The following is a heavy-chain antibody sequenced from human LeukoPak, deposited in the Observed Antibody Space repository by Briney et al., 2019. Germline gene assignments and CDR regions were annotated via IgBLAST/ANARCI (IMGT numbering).Heavy chain of an antibody. Sequence: GGSLRLSCAASGFIVSSTYMSWARQAPGRGLEWVPVIYSGGSTYYADFVKGRFTSSRDSSKNTLYLQMNSLRAEDTAVYYCARTRRDGYKDYWGQGTLVTVSS. CDR3: ARTRRDGYKDY. CDR1: GFIVSSTY. V-gene: IGHV3-53*01. CDR2: IYSGGST. D-gene: IGHD5-24*01. J-gene: IGHJ4*02.